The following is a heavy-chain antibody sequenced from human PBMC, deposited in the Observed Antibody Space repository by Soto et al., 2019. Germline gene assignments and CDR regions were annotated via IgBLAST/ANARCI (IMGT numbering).Heavy chain of an antibody. CDR2: ISGSGSTT. J-gene: IGHJ4*02. CDR1: GFTFSTCA. V-gene: IGHV3-23*01. D-gene: IGHD4-17*01. CDR3: AKDQPPDYGGNSGGYYFDY. Sequence: GGSLRLSCPATGFTFSTCAMNWVCQAPGKGLEWVSTISGSGSTTYYADSVKGRFTISRDNFKNTLYLQMNSLRAEDTAVYYCAKDQPPDYGGNSGGYYFDYWGQGALVTVSS.